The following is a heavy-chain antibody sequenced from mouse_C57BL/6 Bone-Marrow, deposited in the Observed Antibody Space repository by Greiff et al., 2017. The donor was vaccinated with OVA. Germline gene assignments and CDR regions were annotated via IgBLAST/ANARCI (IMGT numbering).Heavy chain of an antibody. CDR3: SRSTPYVFRFAY. Sequence: VQLKESGAELVRPGSSVKMSCKTSGYTFTSSGINWVKQRPGQGLEWIGYIYIGNGYTEYNEKFKGKATLTSATSSSTAYMQLRSLTSEDSSFFFCSRSTPYVFRFAYWGQGTLVTVSA. V-gene: IGHV1-58*01. D-gene: IGHD1-1*01. J-gene: IGHJ3*01. CDR1: GYTFTSSG. CDR2: IYIGNGYT.